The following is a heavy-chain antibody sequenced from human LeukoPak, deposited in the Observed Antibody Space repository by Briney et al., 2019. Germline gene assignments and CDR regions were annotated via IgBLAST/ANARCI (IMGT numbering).Heavy chain of an antibody. J-gene: IGHJ4*02. V-gene: IGHV3-66*01. CDR1: GISVSRNY. CDR2: IYTGGNT. D-gene: IGHD5-12*01. Sequence: GGSLRLSCAPSGISVSRNYMSWVRQAPGKGLEWVSVIYTGGNTYYADSVKGRFTISRDDSKNTVYLQMNSLRADDTAVYYCARGDSGESYFDYWGQGTLVTVSS. CDR3: ARGDSGESYFDY.